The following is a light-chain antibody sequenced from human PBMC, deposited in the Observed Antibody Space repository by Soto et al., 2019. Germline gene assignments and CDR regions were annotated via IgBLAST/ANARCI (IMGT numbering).Light chain of an antibody. CDR3: QQYNDWPPNT. Sequence: EIVMTQSPATLSVSPGERATLSCRASQSVSSNLAWYQQKPGQAPRLLIYGAYTRATGIPARCSGSGSGTEFTLTISSLQSEDFAVYYCQQYNDWPPNTFGQGTRLEIK. CDR2: GAY. J-gene: IGKJ5*01. V-gene: IGKV3-15*01. CDR1: QSVSSN.